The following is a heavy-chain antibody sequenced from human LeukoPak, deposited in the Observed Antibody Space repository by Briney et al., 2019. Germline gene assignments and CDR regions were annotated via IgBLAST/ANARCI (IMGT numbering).Heavy chain of an antibody. Sequence: NPSETLSLTCTVSGVSISSITDYWSWIRQSPGKGLEWIGSMSYSRSAYYNPYLGSRVTISVDTSKNQFSLKLSSVTAADTAVYYCARGATIFGYMDVWGKGTTVTVSS. CDR2: MSYSRSA. CDR1: GVSISSITDY. D-gene: IGHD3-3*01. CDR3: ARGATIFGYMDV. V-gene: IGHV4-39*07. J-gene: IGHJ6*03.